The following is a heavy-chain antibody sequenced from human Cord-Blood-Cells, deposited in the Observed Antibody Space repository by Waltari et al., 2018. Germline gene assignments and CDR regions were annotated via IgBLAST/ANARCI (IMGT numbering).Heavy chain of an antibody. J-gene: IGHJ4*02. D-gene: IGHD1-20*01. CDR3: ARVPLLTGASDY. CDR2: INHSGST. V-gene: IGHV4-34*01. Sequence: QVQLPQWGAGLLKPSATLSPTCAVYGGSFSGYYCSWIRQPPGKGLEWIGEINHSGSTNYNPSLKSRVTISVDTSKNQFSLKLSSVTAADTAVYYCARVPLLTGASDYWGQGTLVTVSS. CDR1: GGSFSGYY.